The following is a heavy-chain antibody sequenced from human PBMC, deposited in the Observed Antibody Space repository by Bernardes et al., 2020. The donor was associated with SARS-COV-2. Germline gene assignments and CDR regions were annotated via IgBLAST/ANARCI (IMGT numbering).Heavy chain of an antibody. D-gene: IGHD4-17*01. J-gene: IGHJ3*02. Sequence: GSLRLSCAASGFTVSGNYMSWVRQAPGKGLEWVSVIDRGISTYYADSVKGRFTISRDNSKNTLYLQMNSLRTEDTAVYYCAREQATVTPDDGLDIWGQGTMVTVSS. CDR2: IDRGIST. CDR3: AREQATVTPDDGLDI. V-gene: IGHV3-53*01. CDR1: GFTVSGNY.